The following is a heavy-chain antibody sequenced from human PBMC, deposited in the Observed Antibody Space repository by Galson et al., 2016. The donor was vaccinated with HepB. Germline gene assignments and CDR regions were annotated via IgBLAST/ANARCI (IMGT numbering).Heavy chain of an antibody. CDR1: Y. V-gene: IGHV1-46*01. CDR3: ASYLVQSWAGSDAFDT. J-gene: IGHJ3*02. Sequence: YMHWVRQAPGQGLEWMGIIKASGGNTRYAQKFQGRVTLTRDTSTSTVYMELSSLRSEDTAVYYCASYLVQSWAGSDAFDTWGQGTLVTVSS. D-gene: IGHD2-8*02. CDR2: IKASGGNT.